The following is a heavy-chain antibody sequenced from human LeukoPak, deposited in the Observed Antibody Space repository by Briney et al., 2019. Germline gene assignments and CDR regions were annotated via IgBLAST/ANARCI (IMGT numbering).Heavy chain of an antibody. CDR1: GFTFSSYA. CDR3: ARDGQSYDSSGSPTDY. V-gene: IGHV3-30-3*01. D-gene: IGHD3-22*01. Sequence: GGSLRLSCAASGFTFSSYAMHWVRQAPGKGLEWVAVISYDGSNKYYADSVKGRFTISRDNSKNTLYLQMNSLRAEDTAVYYCARDGQSYDSSGSPTDYWGQGTLVTVSS. J-gene: IGHJ4*02. CDR2: ISYDGSNK.